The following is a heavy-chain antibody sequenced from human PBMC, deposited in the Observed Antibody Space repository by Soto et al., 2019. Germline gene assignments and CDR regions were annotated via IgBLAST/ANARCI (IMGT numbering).Heavy chain of an antibody. CDR1: GYSFTDYH. CDR3: AGGHSVDCCEGVCFVFSIRYLDV. J-gene: IGHJ6*02. V-gene: IGHV1-2*04. D-gene: IGHD2-8*01. CDR2: INPNSGDT. Sequence: ASVKVSCKASGYSFTDYHIHWVRQAPGQGLEWMGRINPNSGDTSTAQNFQGWVTMTRDRSISTVYMELTRLRSEDTAVYFCAGGHSVDCCEGVCFVFSIRYLDVWGHGRSVTVSS.